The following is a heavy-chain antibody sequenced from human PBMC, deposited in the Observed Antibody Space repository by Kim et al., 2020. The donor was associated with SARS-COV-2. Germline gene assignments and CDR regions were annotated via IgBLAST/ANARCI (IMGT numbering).Heavy chain of an antibody. Sequence: ADSVKGRFTISRDNSKNSLYLQMNSLRTEDTALYYCAKDILTGTDWFDPWGQGTLVTVSS. CDR3: AKDILTGTDWFDP. J-gene: IGHJ5*02. V-gene: IGHV3-43*01. D-gene: IGHD3-9*01.